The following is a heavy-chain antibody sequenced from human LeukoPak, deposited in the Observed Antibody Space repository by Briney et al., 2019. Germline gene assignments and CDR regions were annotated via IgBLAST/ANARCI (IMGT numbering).Heavy chain of an antibody. J-gene: IGHJ4*02. V-gene: IGHV3-30*02. CDR2: IRYDGSNR. CDR1: GFTFSSYG. CDR3: ATTIFGVVMPPGY. D-gene: IGHD3-3*01. Sequence: GGSLRLSCAASGFTFSSYGMHWVRQAPGKGLEWVAFIRYDGSNRFYADSVKGRFTTSRDNSKNTLYVQMNSLRAEDTAVYYCATTIFGVVMPPGYWGQGTLVTVSS.